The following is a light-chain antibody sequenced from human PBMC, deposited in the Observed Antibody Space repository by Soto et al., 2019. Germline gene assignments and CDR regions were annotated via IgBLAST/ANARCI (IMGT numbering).Light chain of an antibody. Sequence: QSALTQPASVSGSPGQSITISCTGTSSDVGGYDYVSWYQQHPGKAPKLMIFDVSDRPSGVSNRFSGSKSGNTASLTISGIRAEDEADYHCSSYTSSTTVVFGGGTKLTVL. V-gene: IGLV2-14*01. CDR2: DVS. CDR1: SSDVGGYDY. J-gene: IGLJ2*01. CDR3: SSYTSSTTVV.